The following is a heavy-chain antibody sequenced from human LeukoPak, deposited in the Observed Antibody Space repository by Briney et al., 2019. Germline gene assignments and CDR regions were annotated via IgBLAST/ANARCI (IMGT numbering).Heavy chain of an antibody. CDR3: ATYTSAY. D-gene: IGHD3-16*01. J-gene: IGHJ4*02. CDR1: GYTLTDLS. CDR2: FDPEYGET. V-gene: IGHV1-24*01. Sequence: ASVKVSCKVSGYTLTDLSMHWVRQAPGKGLEWMGGFDPEYGETIYAQKFQGRVTMTEDTSTDTAYMDLSSLRSEDTAVYYCATYTSAYWGQGTLVTVSS.